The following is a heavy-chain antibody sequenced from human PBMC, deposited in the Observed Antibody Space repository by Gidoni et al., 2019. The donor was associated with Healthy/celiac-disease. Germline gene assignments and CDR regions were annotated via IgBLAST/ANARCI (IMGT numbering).Heavy chain of an antibody. V-gene: IGHV4-38-2*01. CDR1: GYSISSGYS. J-gene: IGHJ4*02. D-gene: IGHD2-21*02. CDR2: IYHSGST. Sequence: QVQLQESGPGLVKPSETLSLTCAVSGYSISSGYSWGWIRQPPGKGLEWIGSIYHSGSTYYNPSLKSRVTISVDTSKNQFSLKLSSVTAADTAVYYCASGVVETAGAIWGQGTLVTVSS. CDR3: ASGVVETAGAI.